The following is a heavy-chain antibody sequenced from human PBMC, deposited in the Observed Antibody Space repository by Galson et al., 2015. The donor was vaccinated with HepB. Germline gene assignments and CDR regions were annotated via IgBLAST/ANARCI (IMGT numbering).Heavy chain of an antibody. CDR2: VFFSGTT. Sequence: ETLSLTCSVSGGSISSSEYYWAWIRQAPGKGLEWIGSVFFSGTTLYSPSLKSRVSISVDKPNNQFSLRLTSLTATDTAIYYCARGRRGKYRDAFDIWGRGTVVTVSA. D-gene: IGHD3-10*01. V-gene: IGHV4-39*01. J-gene: IGHJ3*02. CDR3: ARGRRGKYRDAFDI. CDR1: GGSISSSEYY.